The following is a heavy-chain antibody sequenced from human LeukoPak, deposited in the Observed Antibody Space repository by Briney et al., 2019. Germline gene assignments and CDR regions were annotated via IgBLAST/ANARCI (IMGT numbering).Heavy chain of an antibody. D-gene: IGHD2-2*01. CDR1: GFTFSSYA. V-gene: IGHV3-23*01. CDR3: AKRRIRVPAAIDYFDY. Sequence: PGGSLRLSCAASGFTFSSYAMSWVRQAPGKGLEWVSAISGSGGSTYYADSVKGRFTISRDNSKNTLYLQMNSLRAEDTAVYYCAKRRIRVPAAIDYFDYWGQGTLVTVSS. CDR2: ISGSGGST. J-gene: IGHJ4*02.